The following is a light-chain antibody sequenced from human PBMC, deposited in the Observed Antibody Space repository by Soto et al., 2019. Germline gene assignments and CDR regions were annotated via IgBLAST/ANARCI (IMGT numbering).Light chain of an antibody. V-gene: IGLV1-51*01. CDR3: GTWDSSLSAGQVV. J-gene: IGLJ2*01. Sequence: QSVLTQPPSVSAAPGQKVTISCSGSSSNIGNNYVSWYQQLPGTAPKLLIYDNSKRPSGIPDRFSGSKSGTSATLGITGLQTGDEADYYCGTWDSSLSAGQVVFGGGTKLTVL. CDR2: DNS. CDR1: SSNIGNNY.